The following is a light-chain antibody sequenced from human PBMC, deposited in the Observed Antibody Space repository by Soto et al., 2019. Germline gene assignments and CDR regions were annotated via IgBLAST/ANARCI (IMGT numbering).Light chain of an antibody. V-gene: IGKV3-15*01. CDR3: QQYDNWPPIT. Sequence: EIVMTQSPATLSVSPGERATLSCRASQRVANHLAWYQHKPGQSPRLLIYDASTGATGIPARFSGSGSGTEFTLTISSLQSEDFAVYYCQQYDNWPPITFGQGTRLEIK. CDR2: DAS. J-gene: IGKJ5*01. CDR1: QRVANH.